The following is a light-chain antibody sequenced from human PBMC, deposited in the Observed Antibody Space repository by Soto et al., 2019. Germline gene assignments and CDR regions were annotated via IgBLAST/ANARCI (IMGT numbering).Light chain of an antibody. J-gene: IGKJ4*01. Sequence: EIVLTQSPVTLSLSPGERATLSCRASQSVSSSYLAWYQKKPGQAPRLLIYDASSRATGIPDRFSGSGSGTDFTLTISRLEPEDFGVYYCQQYGSSPTFGGGIKVEIK. CDR1: QSVSSSY. V-gene: IGKV3-20*01. CDR2: DAS. CDR3: QQYGSSPT.